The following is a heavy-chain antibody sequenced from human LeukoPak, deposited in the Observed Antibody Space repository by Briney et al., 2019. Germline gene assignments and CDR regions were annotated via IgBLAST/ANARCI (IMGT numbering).Heavy chain of an antibody. CDR1: GYIFTSYG. CDR3: ARWLGGTYDEDFDY. CDR2: ISGYNLKT. V-gene: IGHV1-18*01. D-gene: IGHD1-26*01. Sequence: GASVKVSCKASGYIFTSYGTNWVRQAPGQGLEWMGYISGYNLKTEYSQNFQGRVTMTIDTFTNTAYMELRSLRSDDTAMYYCARWLGGTYDEDFDYWGQGTLVTVSS. J-gene: IGHJ4*02.